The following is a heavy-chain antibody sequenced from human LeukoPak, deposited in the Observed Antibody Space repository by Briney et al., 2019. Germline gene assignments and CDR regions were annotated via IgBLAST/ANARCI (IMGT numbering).Heavy chain of an antibody. J-gene: IGHJ4*02. Sequence: GGSLRLSCAASGFTFSSYAMSWVRQAPGKGLEWVANIKQDGSEKYYVDSVKGRFTISRDNAKNSLYLQMNSLRAEDTAVYYCARDPGYCSGGSCYSGRYYFDYWGQGTLVTVSS. CDR2: IKQDGSEK. CDR3: ARDPGYCSGGSCYSGRYYFDY. CDR1: GFTFSSYA. V-gene: IGHV3-7*01. D-gene: IGHD2-15*01.